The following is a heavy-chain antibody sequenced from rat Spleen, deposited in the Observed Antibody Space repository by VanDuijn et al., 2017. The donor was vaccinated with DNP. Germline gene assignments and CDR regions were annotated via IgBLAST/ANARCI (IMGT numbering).Heavy chain of an antibody. CDR2: INTGSGGT. D-gene: IGHD1-1*01. Sequence: QVQLQQSGAELAKPGSSVKISCKASGYTFTTYYISWIKQTTGQDREYIGYINTGSGGTNYNEKFKGKATLTVDKSSSTAFMQLSSLTPDDSAVYYCARPLLQSYYWYFDFWGPGTMVTVSS. CDR3: ARPLLQSYYWYFDF. V-gene: IGHV1-43*01. J-gene: IGHJ1*01. CDR1: GYTFTTYY.